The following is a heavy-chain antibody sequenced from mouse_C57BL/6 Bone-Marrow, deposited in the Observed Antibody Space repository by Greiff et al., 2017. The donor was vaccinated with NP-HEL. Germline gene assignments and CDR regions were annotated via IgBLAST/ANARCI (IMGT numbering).Heavy chain of an antibody. Sequence: VKLMESGAELVKPGASVKLSCKASGYTFTSYWMHWVKQRPGQGLEWIGMIHPNSGSTNYNEKFKSKATLTVDKSSSTAYMQLSSLTSEDSAVYYCARRWDYGSSSSGYFDVWGTGTTVTVSS. CDR2: IHPNSGST. J-gene: IGHJ1*03. CDR1: GYTFTSYW. CDR3: ARRWDYGSSSSGYFDV. V-gene: IGHV1-64*01. D-gene: IGHD1-1*01.